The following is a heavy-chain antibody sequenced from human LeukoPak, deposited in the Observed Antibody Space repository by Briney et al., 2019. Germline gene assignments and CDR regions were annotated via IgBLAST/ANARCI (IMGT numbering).Heavy chain of an antibody. D-gene: IGHD5-24*01. CDR3: ARGRRDGYNLEYFDK. Sequence: PSETLSLTCTVSGGSISSSSYYWGWIRQPPGKGLEWIGSIYHSGSTYYNPSLKSRVTIYVDTSKNQFSLKLSSVTAADTAVYYCARGRRDGYNLEYFDKWGQGTLVTVSS. J-gene: IGHJ4*02. V-gene: IGHV4-39*01. CDR1: GGSISSSSYY. CDR2: IYHSGST.